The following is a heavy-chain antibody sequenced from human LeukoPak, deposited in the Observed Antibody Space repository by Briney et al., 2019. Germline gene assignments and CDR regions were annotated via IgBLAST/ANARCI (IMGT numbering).Heavy chain of an antibody. CDR2: ISSSGSTI. Sequence: GGSLRLSCAASGFTFSSYEMNWVRQAPGKGLEWVSYISSSGSTIYYADSVKGRFTISRDNAKNSLYLQMNSLRAEDTAVYYCARLAEMGATFAFDIWGQGTMVTVSS. CDR1: GFTFSSYE. CDR3: ARLAEMGATFAFDI. D-gene: IGHD1-26*01. J-gene: IGHJ3*02. V-gene: IGHV3-48*03.